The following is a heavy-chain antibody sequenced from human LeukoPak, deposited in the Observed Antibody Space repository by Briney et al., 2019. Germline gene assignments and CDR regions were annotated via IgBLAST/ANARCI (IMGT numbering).Heavy chain of an antibody. D-gene: IGHD6-13*01. CDR1: GFTFSSYA. CDR2: ISGSGGST. CDR3: AKASVSSSWFDAFDI. V-gene: IGHV3-23*01. Sequence: GGSLRLSCAASGFTFSSYAMSWVRQAPGKGLEWVSAISGSGGSTYYAGSVKGRFTISRDNSKNTLYLQMNSLRAEDTAVYYCAKASVSSSWFDAFDIWGQGTMVTVSS. J-gene: IGHJ3*02.